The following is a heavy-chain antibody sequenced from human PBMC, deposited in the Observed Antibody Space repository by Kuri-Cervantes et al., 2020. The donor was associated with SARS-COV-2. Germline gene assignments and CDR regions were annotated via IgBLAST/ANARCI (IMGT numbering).Heavy chain of an antibody. CDR2: IYYSGST. CDR3: ARRAAAGRSGAFDI. V-gene: IGHV4-34*01. CDR1: GGSFSGYY. J-gene: IGHJ3*02. D-gene: IGHD6-13*01. Sequence: GSLRLSCAVYGGSFSGYYWSWIRQPPGKGLEWIGSIYYSGSTNYNPSLKSRVTVSVDTSKNQFSLKLSSVTAADTAVYYCARRAAAGRSGAFDIWGQGTMVTVSS.